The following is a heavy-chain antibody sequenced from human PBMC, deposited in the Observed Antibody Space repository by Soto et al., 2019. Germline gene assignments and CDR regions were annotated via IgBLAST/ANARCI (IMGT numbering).Heavy chain of an antibody. Sequence: QVQLVESGGGAVQPGRSLRLSCAASGFTFDSHGMHWVRQAPGKGLEWVAVISSDGNNKYNADSVKGRFTISRDNFNNILYLQMSSLRAEDTAVYYCAKDLLPNTVTTCGSWGQGTLVTVSS. J-gene: IGHJ5*02. CDR3: AKDLLPNTVTTCGS. CDR2: ISSDGNNK. D-gene: IGHD4-17*01. V-gene: IGHV3-30*18. CDR1: GFTFDSHG.